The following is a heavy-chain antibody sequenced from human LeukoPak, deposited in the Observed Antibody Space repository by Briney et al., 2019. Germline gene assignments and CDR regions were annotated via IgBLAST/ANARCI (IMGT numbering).Heavy chain of an antibody. V-gene: IGHV1-46*01. D-gene: IGHD6-19*01. CDR3: AIHSSGSLDGIAV. CDR2: INPSGGST. CDR1: GYIFTSYY. J-gene: IGHJ6*02. Sequence: ASVKVSCKASGYIFTSYYMHWVRQAPGQGLEWMGIINPSGGSTSYAQKFQGRVTMTRDTSTSTVYMELSSLRSEDTAVYYCAIHSSGSLDGIAVWGQGTTATVSS.